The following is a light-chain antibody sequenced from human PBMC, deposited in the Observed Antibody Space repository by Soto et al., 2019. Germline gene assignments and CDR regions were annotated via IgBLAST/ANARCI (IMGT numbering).Light chain of an antibody. J-gene: IGLJ1*01. CDR2: DVS. Sequence: QSVLTQPRSVSGSPGQSVTVSCIGTSSDVGDYNSVSWYQQHPGKAPKLMIYDVSKRPSGVPDRFSGSKSGNTASLTISGLQAEDEADYYCLSYTASSTFVFGTGTKVTVL. V-gene: IGLV2-11*01. CDR1: SSDVGDYNS. CDR3: LSYTASSTFV.